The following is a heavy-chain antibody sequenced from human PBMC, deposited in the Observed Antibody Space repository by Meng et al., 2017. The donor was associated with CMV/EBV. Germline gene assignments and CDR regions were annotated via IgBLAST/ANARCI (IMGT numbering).Heavy chain of an antibody. V-gene: IGHV1-18*01. J-gene: IGHJ5*02. CDR1: GYTVTTYG. CDR2: ISAYNGNT. Sequence: KSHGYTVTTYGRSWVRQAPGQGLEWMGWISAYNGNTNYAQKYQGRVTMTTDSPTTTAYMELRSLRSDDTAVYYCARDSVAVRPGWFDPWGQGTLVTVSS. CDR3: ARDSVAVRPGWFDP. D-gene: IGHD6-6*01.